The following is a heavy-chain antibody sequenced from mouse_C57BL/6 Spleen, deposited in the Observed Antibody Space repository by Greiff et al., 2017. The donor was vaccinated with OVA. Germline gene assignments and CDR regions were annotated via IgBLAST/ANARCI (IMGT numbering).Heavy chain of an antibody. Sequence: VMLVESGPELVKPGASVKISCKASGYAFSSSWMNWVKQRPGKGLEWIGRIYPGDGDTNYNGKFKGKATLTADKSSSTAYMQLSSLTSEDSAVYFCARPKRDTTVVEDYFDYWGQGTTLTVSS. D-gene: IGHD1-1*01. CDR3: ARPKRDTTVVEDYFDY. CDR2: IYPGDGDT. CDR1: GYAFSSSW. V-gene: IGHV1-82*01. J-gene: IGHJ2*01.